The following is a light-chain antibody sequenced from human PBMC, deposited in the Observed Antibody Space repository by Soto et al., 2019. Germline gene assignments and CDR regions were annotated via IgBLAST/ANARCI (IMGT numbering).Light chain of an antibody. J-gene: IGLJ1*01. CDR3: SSYAGSSNV. V-gene: IGLV2-8*01. Sequence: QSVLTQPASVSGSPGQSITIPCSGRSSDLGGLNYVSWYQQHPGKAPKLMIYEVNKRPSGVPDRFSGSKSGNTASLTVSGLQAEDEADYYCSSYAGSSNVFGTGTKVTVL. CDR1: SSDLGGLNY. CDR2: EVN.